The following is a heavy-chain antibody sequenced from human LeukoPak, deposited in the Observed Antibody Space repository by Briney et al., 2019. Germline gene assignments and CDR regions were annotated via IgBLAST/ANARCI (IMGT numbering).Heavy chain of an antibody. Sequence: PGGSLRLSCASSGFTFSDYWMHWVRQAPGKGLVWVSRIKTDGSITAYADSVKGRFTISRDNAKNALYLQMNSLRAEDTAVYFCARVGGFYYFDHWGQGTLVTVSS. D-gene: IGHD2/OR15-2a*01. V-gene: IGHV3-74*01. J-gene: IGHJ4*02. CDR2: IKTDGSIT. CDR1: GFTFSDYW. CDR3: ARVGGFYYFDH.